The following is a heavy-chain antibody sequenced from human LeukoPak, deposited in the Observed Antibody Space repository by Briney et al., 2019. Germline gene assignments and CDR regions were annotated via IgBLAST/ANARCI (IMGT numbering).Heavy chain of an antibody. CDR1: GFTFSSYP. CDR2: ISWNSGSI. CDR3: AKDPHERWLQTYYFDY. J-gene: IGHJ4*02. Sequence: PGGSLRLSCAASGFTFSSYPINWVRQAPGKGLEWVSGISWNSGSIGYADSVKGRFTISRDNAKNSLYLQMNSLRAEDTALYYCAKDPHERWLQTYYFDYWGQGTLVTVSS. V-gene: IGHV3-9*01. D-gene: IGHD5-24*01.